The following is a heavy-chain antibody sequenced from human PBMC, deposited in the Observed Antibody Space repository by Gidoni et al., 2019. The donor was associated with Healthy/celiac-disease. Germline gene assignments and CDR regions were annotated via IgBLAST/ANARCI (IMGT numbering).Heavy chain of an antibody. J-gene: IGHJ4*02. CDR3: ARAGYCSGGSCYTFDY. V-gene: IGHV1-69*01. D-gene: IGHD2-15*01. Sequence: QVQLVQSGAEVKKPGSSVKVSCMASGGTFSSYAISWVRQAPGQGLEWMGGIIPIFGTANYAQKFQGRVTITADESTSTAYMELSSLRSEDTAVYYCARAGYCSGGSCYTFDYWGQGTLVTVSS. CDR1: GGTFSSYA. CDR2: IIPIFGTA.